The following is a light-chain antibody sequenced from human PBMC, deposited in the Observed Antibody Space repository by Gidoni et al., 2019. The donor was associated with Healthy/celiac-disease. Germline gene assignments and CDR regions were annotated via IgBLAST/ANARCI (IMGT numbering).Light chain of an antibody. CDR3: QQYGSSPFT. V-gene: IGKV3-20*01. Sequence: EIVLTQSPGTLSLSPGERATRSCRASQSVSSSYLAWYQQKPGQAPRLLIYGASSRATGIPDRFSGSGSGTDFTLTLSRLEPEDFAVYYCQQYGSSPFTFGPGTKVDIK. CDR1: QSVSSSY. J-gene: IGKJ3*01. CDR2: GAS.